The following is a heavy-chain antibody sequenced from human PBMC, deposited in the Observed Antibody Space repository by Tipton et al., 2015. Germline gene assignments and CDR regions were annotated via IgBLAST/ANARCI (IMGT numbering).Heavy chain of an antibody. Sequence: SLRLSCAASGFTFDDYAMHWVRQAPGKGLEWVSGISWNSGSIGYADSVKGRFTISRDNAKNSLYLQMNRLRAEDTAVYFCARSGGYGWDHWGQGTLVTVSS. V-gene: IGHV3-9*01. CDR2: ISWNSGSI. D-gene: IGHD5-12*01. CDR1: GFTFDDYA. CDR3: ARSGGYGWDH. J-gene: IGHJ4*02.